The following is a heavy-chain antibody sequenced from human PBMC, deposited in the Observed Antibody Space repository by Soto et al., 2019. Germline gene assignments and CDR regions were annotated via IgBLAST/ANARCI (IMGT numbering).Heavy chain of an antibody. Sequence: GGSLRLACASSWFTFEYYAMHWVRQGPWKGLEWVSGISWNSGRIDYADSVKGRFTISRDNAKKSLYLQMNSLRGEDTALYYCAKDIREYGSGWTYFDNWGQGTLVTVSS. D-gene: IGHD6-19*01. V-gene: IGHV3-9*01. CDR2: ISWNSGRI. J-gene: IGHJ4*02. CDR3: AKDIREYGSGWTYFDN. CDR1: WFTFEYYA.